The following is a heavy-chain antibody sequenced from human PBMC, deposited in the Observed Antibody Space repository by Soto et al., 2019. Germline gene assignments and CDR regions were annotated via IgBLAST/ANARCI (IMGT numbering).Heavy chain of an antibody. CDR2: IIPLFNST. D-gene: IGHD2-2*02. CDR1: GSRFSNYV. V-gene: IGHV1-69*06. Sequence: QVQLVQSGAEVKTPGSSLKVSCTVSGSRFSNYVISWVRQAPGHGLEWLGRIIPLFNSTQYAQKFQGRVTITADKSTNTASLELSSLRSDDTAVYYCAREGRGKKAGYNGLVSLGYWGQGTLVTVSS. J-gene: IGHJ4*02. CDR3: AREGRGKKAGYNGLVSLGY.